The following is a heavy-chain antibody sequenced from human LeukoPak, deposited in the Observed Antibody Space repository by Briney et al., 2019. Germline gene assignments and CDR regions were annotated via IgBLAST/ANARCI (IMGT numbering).Heavy chain of an antibody. CDR3: AKDLYCSSTSCYGHWFDP. CDR2: ISGDGGST. Sequence: GGSLRLSCAASGFTFDDYAMHWVRQASGKGLEWVSLISGDGGSTYYADSVKGRFTISRDNSKNSLYLQMNSLRTEDTALYYCAKDLYCSSTSCYGHWFDPWGQGTLVTVSS. V-gene: IGHV3-43*02. D-gene: IGHD2-2*01. CDR1: GFTFDDYA. J-gene: IGHJ5*02.